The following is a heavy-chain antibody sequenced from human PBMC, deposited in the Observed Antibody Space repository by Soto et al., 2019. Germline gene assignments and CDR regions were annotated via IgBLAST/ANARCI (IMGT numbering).Heavy chain of an antibody. CDR1: GFNFSIYR. CDR3: ARGGAYGDYRSDY. D-gene: IGHD4-17*01. V-gene: IGHV3-74*01. Sequence: EVQLVESGGGLAQPGGSLRLSCAASGFNFSIYRMHWVRQAPGKGLVWVSRINSDGSHTDYADSVKGRFTISRDNANNTLYLQINSLGAEDTAVFYCARGGAYGDYRSDYWGQGTLVTVSS. CDR2: INSDGSHT. J-gene: IGHJ4*02.